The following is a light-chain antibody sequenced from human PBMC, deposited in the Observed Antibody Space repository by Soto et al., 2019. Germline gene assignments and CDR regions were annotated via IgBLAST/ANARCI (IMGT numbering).Light chain of an antibody. J-gene: IGKJ4*01. CDR2: ATY. Sequence: EIVLTQSPGTLSLSPGERATLSCRASQSVDSHFLAWYQQKPGQAPRLLIYATYNRATGIPDRFSGSGSGTDFTLTISRLEPEDFAVYYCQQYGSSPLTFDGGTKVGIK. CDR1: QSVDSHF. CDR3: QQYGSSPLT. V-gene: IGKV3-20*01.